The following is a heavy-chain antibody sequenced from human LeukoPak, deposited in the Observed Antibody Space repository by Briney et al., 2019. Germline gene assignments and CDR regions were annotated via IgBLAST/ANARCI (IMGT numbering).Heavy chain of an antibody. CDR3: ARDHQVKSRWLDS. J-gene: IGHJ5*01. D-gene: IGHD2-2*01. V-gene: IGHV3-7*01. Sequence: GGSLRLSCAASGFSFSSSYWMHWVRQAPGKGLEWVANIKQDGSEKFYVDSVKGRFTISRDNAKNSLYLQMNSLRAEDTAVYYYARDHQVKSRWLDSWGHGTLVTVSS. CDR1: GFSFSSSYW. CDR2: IKQDGSEK.